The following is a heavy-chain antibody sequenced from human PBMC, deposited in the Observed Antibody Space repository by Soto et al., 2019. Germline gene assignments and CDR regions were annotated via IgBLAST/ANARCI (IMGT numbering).Heavy chain of an antibody. CDR3: AREGQLGY. CDR2: ISAYNGNT. CDR1: GFTFTSKA. Sequence: ASVKPSSKAPGFTFTSKAFSWVRQAPEQGLEWMGWISAYNGNTNYAQKFQGRVTMTTDTSTSTAYMELRSLTSDDTAAYYCAREGQLGYWGQGTLVTVSS. J-gene: IGHJ4*02. D-gene: IGHD6-6*01. V-gene: IGHV1-18*01.